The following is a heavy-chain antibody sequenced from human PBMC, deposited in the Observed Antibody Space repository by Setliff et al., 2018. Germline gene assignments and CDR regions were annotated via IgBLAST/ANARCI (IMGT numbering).Heavy chain of an antibody. CDR3: ARRPYDSSGYFDY. D-gene: IGHD3-22*01. CDR1: GYIFTYYA. V-gene: IGHV1-3*01. J-gene: IGHJ4*02. Sequence: ASVKVSCKASGYIFTYYAIHWVRQAPGQRLEWMGWINAGNGNTKYSQKFQGRVTITRDTSASTAYMELSSLTSEDTAVYYCARRPYDSSGYFDYWGQGTLVTVSS. CDR2: INAGNGNT.